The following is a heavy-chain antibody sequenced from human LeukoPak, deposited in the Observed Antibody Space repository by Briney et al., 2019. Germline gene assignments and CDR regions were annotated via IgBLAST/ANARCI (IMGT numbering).Heavy chain of an antibody. CDR2: IYPGDSDT. V-gene: IGHV5-51*01. CDR1: GYSFTSYW. D-gene: IGHD3-3*01. Sequence: GESLQISCQSSGYSFTSYWIGWVRQLPGKGLEWMGIIYPGDSDTRYSPSFQGQVTISADKSISTAYLQWSSLKASDTAIYYCARRLHDFWSFDYWGQGTLVTVSS. CDR3: ARRLHDFWSFDY. J-gene: IGHJ4*02.